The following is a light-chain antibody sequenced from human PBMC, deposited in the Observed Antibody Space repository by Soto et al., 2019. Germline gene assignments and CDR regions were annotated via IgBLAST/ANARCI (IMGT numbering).Light chain of an antibody. CDR3: SSYTTSSTWV. Sequence: QSVLPQPASVSGSPGQSVTISCTGTSSDVGGFNYVSWYQHHPGKAPRLMIYEVRNRPSGISNRFSGSKSGNTASLTISGLQAADEADYYCSSYTTSSTWVFGGGTKLPVL. CDR1: SSDVGGFNY. J-gene: IGLJ3*02. CDR2: EVR. V-gene: IGLV2-14*01.